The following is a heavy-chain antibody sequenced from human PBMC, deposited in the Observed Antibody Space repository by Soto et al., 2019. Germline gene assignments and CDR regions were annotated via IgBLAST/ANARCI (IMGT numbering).Heavy chain of an antibody. D-gene: IGHD2-21*01. Sequence: QVQLQESGPGLVKPSQTLSLTCTVSGGSISSGGYYWSWIRQHPGKGLEWIGYIYYSGSTYYNPSLMSRVTISVDTSKNQFSLKLSSVTAADTAVYYCARSVVRAENWFDPWGQGTLVTVSS. CDR2: IYYSGST. J-gene: IGHJ5*02. CDR3: ARSVVRAENWFDP. V-gene: IGHV4-31*03. CDR1: GGSISSGGYY.